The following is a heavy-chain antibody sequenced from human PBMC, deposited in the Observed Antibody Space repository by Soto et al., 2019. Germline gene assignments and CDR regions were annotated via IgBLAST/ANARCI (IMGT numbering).Heavy chain of an antibody. CDR2: IIPIFGTA. CDR1: GGTFSGYA. D-gene: IGHD5-18*01. CDR3: ARVKYSYGFILDY. J-gene: IGHJ4*02. Sequence: GASVKVSCKASGGTFSGYAISWVRQAPGQGLEWMGGIIPIFGTANYAQKFQGRVTITADESTSTAYMELSSLRSEDTAVYYCARVKYSYGFILDYRGQGTLVTVSS. V-gene: IGHV1-69*13.